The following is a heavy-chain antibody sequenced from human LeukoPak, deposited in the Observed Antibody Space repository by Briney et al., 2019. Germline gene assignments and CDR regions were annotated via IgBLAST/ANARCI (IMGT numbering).Heavy chain of an antibody. CDR2: ISSSGSAM. CDR1: GFTFSNYC. J-gene: IGHJ4*02. V-gene: IGHV3-48*02. D-gene: IGHD4-17*01. CDR3: ARGTYGEYGGPAY. Sequence: PGGSLRLSCAASGFTFSNYCMNWVSQAPGKGLEWVSYISSSGSAMYYADSVRGRFTISRDNAENSLFLQMNSLRDEDTAVYYCARGTYGEYGGPAYWGQGTLVTVSS.